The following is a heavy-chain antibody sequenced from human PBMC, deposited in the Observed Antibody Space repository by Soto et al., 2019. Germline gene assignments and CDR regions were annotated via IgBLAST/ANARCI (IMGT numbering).Heavy chain of an antibody. J-gene: IGHJ5*02. CDR2: IYHSGST. V-gene: IGHV4-4*02. CDR1: SGSISSSNW. D-gene: IGHD2-2*01. Sequence: QVQLQESGPGLVKPSGTLSLTCAVSSGSISSSNWWSWVRKPPGKALEWIGEIYHSGSTNYNPSITSRVTIAVDNSKNQFPLKLSSVTAADTAVYYCARGRSCSSTSCNLDWFDPWGQGTLVTVSS. CDR3: ARGRSCSSTSCNLDWFDP.